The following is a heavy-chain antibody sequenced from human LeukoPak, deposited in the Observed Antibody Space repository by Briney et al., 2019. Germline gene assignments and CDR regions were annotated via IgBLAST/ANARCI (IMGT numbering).Heavy chain of an antibody. D-gene: IGHD3-10*01. CDR3: ARGLWFGELLRAFDI. Sequence: GASVKVSCKASGGTFSSYAISWVRQAPGQGLEWMGRIIPILGIANYAQKFQGRVTITADKSTSTAYMELSSLRSEDTAVYYCARGLWFGELLRAFDIWGQGTMVTVSS. CDR1: GGTFSSYA. V-gene: IGHV1-69*04. CDR2: IIPILGIA. J-gene: IGHJ3*02.